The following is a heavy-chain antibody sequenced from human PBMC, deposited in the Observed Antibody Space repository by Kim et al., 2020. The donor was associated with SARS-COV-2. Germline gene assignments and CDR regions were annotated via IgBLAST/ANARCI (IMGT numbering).Heavy chain of an antibody. J-gene: IGHJ4*02. CDR3: ARISRFMWALDY. D-gene: IGHD1-26*01. Sequence: SETLSLTCTVSGGSISSSSYYWGWIRQPPGKGLEWIGSIYYSGSTYYNPSLKSRVTISVDTSKNQFSLKLSSVTAADTAVYYCARISRFMWALDYWGQGT. V-gene: IGHV4-39*01. CDR2: IYYSGST. CDR1: GGSISSSSYY.